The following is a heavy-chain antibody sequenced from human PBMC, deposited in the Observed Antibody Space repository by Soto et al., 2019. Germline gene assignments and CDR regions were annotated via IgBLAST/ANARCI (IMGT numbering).Heavy chain of an antibody. V-gene: IGHV5-10-1*01. J-gene: IGHJ4*02. CDR1: GYTFFSFW. Sequence: GESLKISCHGSGYTFFSFWIVWVRQVPGKGLEWVGRIDPGDSSATYSPTFQGHVTISADRSTRSAYLQWRSLRASDTAIYFCARRYCSRADCYSDSWGQGSLVTVSS. CDR2: IDPGDSSA. CDR3: ARRYCSRADCYSDS. D-gene: IGHD2-2*01.